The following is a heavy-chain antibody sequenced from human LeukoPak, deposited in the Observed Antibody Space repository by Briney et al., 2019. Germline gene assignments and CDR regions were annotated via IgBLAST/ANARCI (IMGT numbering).Heavy chain of an antibody. J-gene: IGHJ5*02. D-gene: IGHD5-18*01. Sequence: SETLSLTCAVYGGSFSGYYWSWIRQPPGKGLEWIGEINHSGSTNYNPSLKSRVTISVDTSKNQFSLKLSSVTAADTAVFYCARRAYSHGYAHWFDPWGQGTLVTVSS. CDR1: GGSFSGYY. V-gene: IGHV4-34*01. CDR3: ARRAYSHGYAHWFDP. CDR2: INHSGST.